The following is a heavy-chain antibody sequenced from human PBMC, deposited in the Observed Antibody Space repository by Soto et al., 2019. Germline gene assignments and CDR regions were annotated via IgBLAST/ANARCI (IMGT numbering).Heavy chain of an antibody. D-gene: IGHD3-10*01. J-gene: IGHJ4*02. CDR1: GFSFSVNGVA. CDR3: AHKRDVSRGFKY. Sequence: QITLKESGPTLVKPTQTLPLTCTFSGFSFSVNGVAVGWIRQPPGQALEWLALTYWDDDQRYNPSLKDRLTITKDTSRNQVVLTMTNMDPVDTATYYCAHKRDVSRGFKYWGQGTLVTVSS. CDR2: TYWDDDQ. V-gene: IGHV2-5*02.